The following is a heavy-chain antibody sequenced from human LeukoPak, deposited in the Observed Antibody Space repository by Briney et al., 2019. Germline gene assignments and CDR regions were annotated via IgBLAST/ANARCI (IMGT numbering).Heavy chain of an antibody. J-gene: IGHJ4*02. CDR1: GGSFSGYY. CDR3: ASPITIYGDYEGGD. Sequence: SETLSLTCVVYGGSFSGYYWGWIRQPPGKGLEWIGSIYYSGSTYYNPSLKSRVTISVDTSKNQFSLKLSSVTAADTAVYYCASPITIYGDYEGGDWGQGTLVTVSS. V-gene: IGHV4-39*01. CDR2: IYYSGST. D-gene: IGHD4-17*01.